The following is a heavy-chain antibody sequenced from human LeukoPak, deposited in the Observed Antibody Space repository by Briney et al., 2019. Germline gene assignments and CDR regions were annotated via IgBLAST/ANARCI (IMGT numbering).Heavy chain of an antibody. CDR1: GGSISSGGYY. J-gene: IGHJ4*02. CDR3: ARGPRDYYDSSGYFPLGVYFDY. Sequence: SQTLSLTYTVSGGSISSGGYYWSWIRQHPGKGLEWIGYIYYSGSTYYNPSLKSRVTISVDTSKNQFSLKLSSVTAADTAVYYCARGPRDYYDSSGYFPLGVYFDYWGQGTLVTVSS. V-gene: IGHV4-31*03. CDR2: IYYSGST. D-gene: IGHD3-22*01.